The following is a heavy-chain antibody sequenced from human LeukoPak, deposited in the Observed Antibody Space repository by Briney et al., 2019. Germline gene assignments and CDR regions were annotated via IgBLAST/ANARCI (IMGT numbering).Heavy chain of an antibody. CDR1: GGSISSSSYY. V-gene: IGHV4-39*01. D-gene: IGHD3-3*01. Sequence: KTSETLSLTCTVSGGSISSSSYYWGWIRQPPGKGLEWIGSIYYSGSTYYNPSLKGRVTISVDTSKNQFSLKLSSVTAADTAVYYCARRTIFADAAALWGQGTLVTVSS. CDR3: ARRTIFADAAAL. CDR2: IYYSGST. J-gene: IGHJ4*02.